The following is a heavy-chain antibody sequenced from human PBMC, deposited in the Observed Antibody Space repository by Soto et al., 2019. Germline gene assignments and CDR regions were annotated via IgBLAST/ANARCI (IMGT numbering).Heavy chain of an antibody. D-gene: IGHD3-10*01. CDR2: IYYSGST. J-gene: IGHJ5*02. Sequence: ASETLSLTCTVSGGSISSYDWSWIRQPPGKGLEWIGYIYYSGSTNYNPSLKSRVTISVDTSKNQFSLKLSSVTAADTAVYYCARVGDSLWFGELSNWFDPWGQGTLVTVSS. CDR3: ARVGDSLWFGELSNWFDP. V-gene: IGHV4-59*01. CDR1: GGSISSYD.